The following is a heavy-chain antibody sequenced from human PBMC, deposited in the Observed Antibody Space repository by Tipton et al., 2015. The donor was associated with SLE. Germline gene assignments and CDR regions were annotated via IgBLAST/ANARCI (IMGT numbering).Heavy chain of an antibody. CDR3: ARIYDSDAFDI. CDR1: GYSISSGYY. Sequence: GLVKPSETLSLTCAVSGYSISSGYYWGWIRQPPGKGLEWIGSIYHSGSTYYNPSLKSRVTISVDTSKNQFSLKLSSVTAADTAVYYCARIYDSDAFDIWGQGTMVTVSS. D-gene: IGHD3-3*01. CDR2: IYHSGST. V-gene: IGHV4-38-2*01. J-gene: IGHJ3*02.